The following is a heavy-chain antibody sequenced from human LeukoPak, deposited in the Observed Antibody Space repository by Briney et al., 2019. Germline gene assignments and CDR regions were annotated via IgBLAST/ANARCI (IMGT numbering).Heavy chain of an antibody. V-gene: IGHV4-34*01. D-gene: IGHD3-16*02. CDR2: INHSGST. CDR3: ARSTYDYVWGSYRQGYYFGY. Sequence: PSETLSLTCAVYGGSFSGYYWSWIRQPPGKGLEWIGEINHSGSTNYNPSLKSRVTISVDTSKNQFSLKLSSVTAADTAVYYCARSTYDYVWGSYRQGYYFGYWGQGTLVTVSS. J-gene: IGHJ4*02. CDR1: GGSFSGYY.